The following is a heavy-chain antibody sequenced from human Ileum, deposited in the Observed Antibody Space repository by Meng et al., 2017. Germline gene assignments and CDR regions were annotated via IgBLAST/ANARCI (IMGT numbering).Heavy chain of an antibody. CDR2: KYYRSKWYS. CDR1: GGIASSNIAG. CDR3: ASGSGSLDY. Sequence: VQPQSSGPVLGTPPPTLSLTCAASGGIASSNIAGWNCSRQSPWRGLEWLGRKYYRSKWYSEYAVSVKSRISITPDTSKNQFSLQMNSVTPEDTAVYYCASGSGSLDYWGQGTLVTVSS. D-gene: IGHD3-3*01. V-gene: IGHV6-1*01. J-gene: IGHJ4*02.